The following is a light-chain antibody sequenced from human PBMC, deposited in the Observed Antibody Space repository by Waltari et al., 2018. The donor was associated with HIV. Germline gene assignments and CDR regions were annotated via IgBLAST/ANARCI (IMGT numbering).Light chain of an antibody. CDR2: SDN. J-gene: IGLJ2*01. V-gene: IGLV1-44*01. CDR3: QSYDITLSASVV. Sequence: QSVLTQPPSASGTPGQRVTISCSGSSSNIGSNAVNWYQQVPGTAPKLLIYSDNQRPSGVPDRCSASKSGTSASLTITGLQAEDEADYFCQSYDITLSASVVFGGGTKLTVL. CDR1: SSNIGSNA.